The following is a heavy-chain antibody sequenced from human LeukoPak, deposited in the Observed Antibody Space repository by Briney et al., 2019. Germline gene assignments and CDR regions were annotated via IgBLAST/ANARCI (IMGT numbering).Heavy chain of an antibody. V-gene: IGHV4-34*01. Sequence: SETLSLTCAVYGGSFSGYYWSWIRQPPXXGXXWIGEINHSGSTNYNPSLKSRVTISVDTSKNQFSLKLSSVTAADTAVYYCARVYYDFWSGYYRGNWFDPWGQGTLVTVSS. J-gene: IGHJ5*02. CDR3: ARVYYDFWSGYYRGNWFDP. CDR1: GGSFSGYY. D-gene: IGHD3-3*01. CDR2: INHSGST.